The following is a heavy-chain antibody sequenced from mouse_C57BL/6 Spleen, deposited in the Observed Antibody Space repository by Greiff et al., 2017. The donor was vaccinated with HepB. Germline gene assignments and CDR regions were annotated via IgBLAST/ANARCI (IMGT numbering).Heavy chain of an antibody. CDR1: GYTFTSYW. CDR2: IHPNSGST. D-gene: IGHD2-1*01. J-gene: IGHJ3*01. CDR3: ARDLYYGNSWFAY. Sequence: VQLQQPGAELVKPGASVKLSCKASGYTFTSYWMHWVKQRPGQGLEWIGMIHPNSGSTNYNEKFKSKATLTVDKSSSTAYMQLSSLTSEDSAVYYCARDLYYGNSWFAYWGQGTLVTVSA. V-gene: IGHV1-64*01.